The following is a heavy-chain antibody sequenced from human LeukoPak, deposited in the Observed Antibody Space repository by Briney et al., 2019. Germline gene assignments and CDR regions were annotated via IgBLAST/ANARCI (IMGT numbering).Heavy chain of an antibody. CDR3: AGRWRGTSDY. J-gene: IGHJ4*02. CDR2: IYSTGTT. D-gene: IGHD5-24*01. V-gene: IGHV4-4*09. Sequence: PSETLSLTCTVSGTFVSGFYWTWIRQPPGKGLEWVGFIYSTGTTSYNSSLQSRVTISVDTSKNQFSLKLKSVIAADTAIYYCAGRWRGTSDYWGQGTLVAVSS. CDR1: GTFVSGFY.